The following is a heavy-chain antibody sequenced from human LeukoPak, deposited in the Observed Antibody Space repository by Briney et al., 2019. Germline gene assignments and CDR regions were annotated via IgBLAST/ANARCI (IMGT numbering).Heavy chain of an antibody. CDR2: IYPRGST. CDR1: GGSISSGSYS. Sequence: PSQTLSLTCTVSGGSISSGSYSWSWIRQPPGKGLEWIGYIYPRGSTYYNPSLKSRVILSLDKSANQFSLNLSSVTAADTAVYYCAKARIAAAKYYFDYWGQGTLVTVSS. V-gene: IGHV4-30-2*01. D-gene: IGHD6-13*01. CDR3: AKARIAAAKYYFDY. J-gene: IGHJ4*02.